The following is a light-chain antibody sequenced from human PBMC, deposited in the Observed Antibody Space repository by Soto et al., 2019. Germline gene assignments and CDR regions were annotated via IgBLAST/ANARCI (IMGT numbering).Light chain of an antibody. Sequence: ELVLTQSPGTLSLSPGERVTLSCRASQSLTSRYLAWYQQKAGQAPRLLMYESSSRATGIPDRFSGSGSGTDFTLTISRLEPEDFGVYYCQQSSRSPITFGQGTRLEIK. V-gene: IGKV3-20*01. J-gene: IGKJ5*01. CDR1: QSLTSRY. CDR3: QQSSRSPIT. CDR2: ESS.